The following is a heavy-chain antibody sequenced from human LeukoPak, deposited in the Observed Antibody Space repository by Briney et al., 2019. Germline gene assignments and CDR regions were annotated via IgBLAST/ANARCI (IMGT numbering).Heavy chain of an antibody. CDR3: ARAPEVVPGQYYFDY. D-gene: IGHD2-2*01. Sequence: SETLSLTCTVSGGSLSSYYWSWIRQPPGKGLEWIGYIYYSGSTNYNPSLKSRVTISVDTSKNQFSLKLSSVTAADTAVYYCARAPEVVPGQYYFDYWGQGTLVTVSS. V-gene: IGHV4-59*01. CDR2: IYYSGST. CDR1: GGSLSSYY. J-gene: IGHJ4*02.